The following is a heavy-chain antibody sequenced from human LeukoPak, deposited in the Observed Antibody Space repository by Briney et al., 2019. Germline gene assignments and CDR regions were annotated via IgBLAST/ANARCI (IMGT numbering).Heavy chain of an antibody. CDR3: ARRLTYKYGSGTAWYFDY. J-gene: IGHJ4*02. D-gene: IGHD3-10*01. CDR1: GASITDYF. CDR2: IYNSRST. V-gene: IGHV4-59*08. Sequence: PSETLSLTCTVSGASITDYFWTWIRQPPGKGLEGIGYIYNSRSTNYNPSLQSRVTISMDTPKRQVTLTLSSVTAADTAIYYCARRLTYKYGSGTAWYFDYWGQGNLVTVSS.